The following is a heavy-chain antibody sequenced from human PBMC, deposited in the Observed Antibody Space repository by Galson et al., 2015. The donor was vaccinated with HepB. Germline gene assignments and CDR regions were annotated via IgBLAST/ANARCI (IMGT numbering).Heavy chain of an antibody. Sequence: TLSLTCAVYGGSFSGYYWSWIRQPPGKGLEWIGEINHSGSTNYNPSLKSRVTISVDTSENQFSLKLSSVTAADTAVYYCARHGNIVVVASASAFDIWGQGTMVTVSS. J-gene: IGHJ3*02. V-gene: IGHV4-34*01. CDR1: GGSFSGYY. D-gene: IGHD2-21*01. CDR2: INHSGST. CDR3: ARHGNIVVVASASAFDI.